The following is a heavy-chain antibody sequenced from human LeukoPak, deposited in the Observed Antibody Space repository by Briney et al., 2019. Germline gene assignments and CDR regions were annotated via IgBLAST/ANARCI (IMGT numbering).Heavy chain of an antibody. CDR2: ISSSGSSI. D-gene: IGHD3-3*01. J-gene: IGHJ4*02. CDR3: ARSLFPFFDY. V-gene: IGHV3-48*03. Sequence: GGSLRLSCAASGFTFSRYEMNWVRQAPGKGLEWVSYISSSGSSIYYADSAKGRFTISRDNAKNLLFLQMNSLRAEDTAIYHCARSLFPFFDYWGQGSLVTVSS. CDR1: GFTFSRYE.